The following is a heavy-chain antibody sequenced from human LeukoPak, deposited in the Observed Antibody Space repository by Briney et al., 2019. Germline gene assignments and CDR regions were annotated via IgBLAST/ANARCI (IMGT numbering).Heavy chain of an antibody. D-gene: IGHD4-17*01. CDR1: GGSFCGYY. V-gene: IGHV4-34*01. CDR3: ARDFGDYRADY. CDR2: IHYSGNT. Sequence: SETLSLTCAVYGGSFCGYYWGWIRQPPGKELEWIGTIHYSGNTYYNPSLKSRVAISADTSKNQFSPRLSSVTAADTAVYYCARDFGDYRADYWGQGTLVIVSS. J-gene: IGHJ4*02.